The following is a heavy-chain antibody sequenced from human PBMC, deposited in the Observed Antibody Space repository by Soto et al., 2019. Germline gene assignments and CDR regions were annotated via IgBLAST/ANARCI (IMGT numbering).Heavy chain of an antibody. V-gene: IGHV1-69*06. D-gene: IGHD3-22*01. J-gene: IGHJ5*02. Sequence: ASVKVSCKAAGGTFSSYAISWVRQAPGQGLEWMGGIIPIFGTANYAQKFQGRVTITADKSTSTAYMELSSPRSEDTAVYYCARVRDSSGYYYLWFDPWGQGTLVTVSS. CDR1: GGTFSSYA. CDR2: IIPIFGTA. CDR3: ARVRDSSGYYYLWFDP.